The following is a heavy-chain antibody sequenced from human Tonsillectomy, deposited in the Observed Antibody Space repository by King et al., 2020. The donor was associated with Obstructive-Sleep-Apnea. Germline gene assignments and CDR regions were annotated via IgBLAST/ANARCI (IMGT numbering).Heavy chain of an antibody. CDR2: IIPSDSSI. Sequence: QLVQSGAEVKKPGVSVMVSCKASGYTFTSSYIHWVRQAPGQGLEWLVIIIPSDSSIIYAQNFQGRVTMTSDTSTSTVYMELSSLRPEDTAVYYCARDPGSSGFDIWGPGTMVTVSS. CDR1: GYTFTSSY. J-gene: IGHJ3*02. D-gene: IGHD2-2*01. V-gene: IGHV1-46*01. CDR3: ARDPGSSGFDI.